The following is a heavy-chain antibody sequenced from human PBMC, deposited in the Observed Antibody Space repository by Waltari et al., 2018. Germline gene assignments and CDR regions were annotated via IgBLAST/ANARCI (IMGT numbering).Heavy chain of an antibody. CDR2: INHSGST. D-gene: IGHD1-1*01. CDR3: ARGTTNFDY. CDR1: GGSFSGYY. V-gene: IGHV4-34*01. Sequence: QVQLQQWGAGLLKPSETLSLTCAVYGGSFSGYYWSWIRQPPGKGLEWIGEINHSGSTNYNPSLKRRVTISVETSKNQCSRKLSSVTAADTAVYYCARGTTNFDYWGQGTLVTVSS. J-gene: IGHJ4*02.